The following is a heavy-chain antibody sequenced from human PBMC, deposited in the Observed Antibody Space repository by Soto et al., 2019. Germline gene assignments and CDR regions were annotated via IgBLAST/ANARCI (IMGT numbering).Heavy chain of an antibody. CDR2: IYYSGST. D-gene: IGHD4-17*01. J-gene: IGHJ6*02. CDR1: GGSISSYY. V-gene: IGHV4-59*01. CDR3: ARGNYGDYGWYYYGMDV. Sequence: SETLSLTCTVSGGSISSYYWSWIRQPPGKGLEWIGYIYYSGSTNYNPSLKSRVTISVDTSKNQFSLKLSSVTAADTAVYYCARGNYGDYGWYYYGMDVWGQGTTVTVSS.